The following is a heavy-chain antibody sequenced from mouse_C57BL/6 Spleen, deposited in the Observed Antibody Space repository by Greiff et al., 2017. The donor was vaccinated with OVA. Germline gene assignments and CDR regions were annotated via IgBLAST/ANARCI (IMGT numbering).Heavy chain of an antibody. CDR1: GFTFSDFY. CDR2: SRNKANDYTT. CDR3: ARDPNYYSLYYYAMDY. Sequence: DVKLVESGGGLVQSGRSLRLSCATSGFTFSDFYMEWVRQAPGKGLEWIAASRNKANDYTTEYSASVKGRFIVSRDTSQSILYLQMNALRAEDTAIYYCARDPNYYSLYYYAMDYWGQGTSVTVSS. V-gene: IGHV7-1*01. J-gene: IGHJ4*01. D-gene: IGHD1-1*01.